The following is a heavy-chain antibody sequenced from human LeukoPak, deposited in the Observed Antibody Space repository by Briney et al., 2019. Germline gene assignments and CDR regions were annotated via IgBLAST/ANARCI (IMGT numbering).Heavy chain of an antibody. CDR2: IYYSGST. D-gene: IGHD2-21*02. Sequence: SETLSLTCTVSGGSISSGGYYWGWIRQHPGKGLEWIGYIYYSGSTYYNPSLKSRVTISVDTSKNQFSLKLSSVTAADTAVYYCARGPYCGGDCYPEYFQHWGQGTLVAVSS. CDR3: ARGPYCGGDCYPEYFQH. J-gene: IGHJ1*01. V-gene: IGHV4-31*03. CDR1: GGSISSGGYY.